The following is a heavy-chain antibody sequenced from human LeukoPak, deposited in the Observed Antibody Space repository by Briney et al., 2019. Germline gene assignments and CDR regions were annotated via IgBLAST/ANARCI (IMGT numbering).Heavy chain of an antibody. CDR2: IYYSRST. J-gene: IGHJ4*02. D-gene: IGHD3-10*01. V-gene: IGHV4-59*08. CDR3: ARQLTGGPFVRFDY. CDR1: GGSISGYY. Sequence: PSETLSLTCAVSGGSISGYYWSWIRQPPGKGLECIGYIYYSRSTNYNPSLKSRVTISVDTSKNQFSLKLSSVTAADTAVYYCARQLTGGPFVRFDYWGQGTLVTVSS.